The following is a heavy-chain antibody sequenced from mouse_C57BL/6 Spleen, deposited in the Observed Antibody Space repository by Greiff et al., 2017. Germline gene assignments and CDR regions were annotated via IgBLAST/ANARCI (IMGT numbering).Heavy chain of an antibody. Sequence: LMESGPELVKPGASVKISCKASGYTFTDYYINWVKQRPGKGLEWIGWIYPGSGNTKYNEKFKGQATLTVDTSSSTAYMQLSSLTSEDSAVYFCAGLLRQEFAYWGQGTLVTVSA. V-gene: IGHV1-84*01. CDR3: AGLLRQEFAY. D-gene: IGHD1-1*01. CDR2: IYPGSGNT. CDR1: GYTFTDYY. J-gene: IGHJ3*01.